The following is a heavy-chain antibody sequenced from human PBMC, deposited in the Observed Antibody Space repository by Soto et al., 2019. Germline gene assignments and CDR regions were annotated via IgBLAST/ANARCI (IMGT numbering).Heavy chain of an antibody. CDR2: TSYDGSNK. J-gene: IGHJ4*02. CDR1: GFTFSSYA. Sequence: QVQLVESGGGVVQPGGSLRLSCAASGFTFSSYAIHWVRQAPGKGLEWVAVTSYDGSNKYYADSVKGRFTISRDNSKNTLYLQMNSLRAEDTAVYYCARDGGYSSSWSLFDFWGQGTLVTVSS. V-gene: IGHV3-30-3*01. CDR3: ARDGGYSSSWSLFDF. D-gene: IGHD6-13*01.